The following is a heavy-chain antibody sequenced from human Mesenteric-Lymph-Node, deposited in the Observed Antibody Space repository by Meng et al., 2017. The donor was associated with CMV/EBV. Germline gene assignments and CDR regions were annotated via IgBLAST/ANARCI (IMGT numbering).Heavy chain of an antibody. J-gene: IGHJ3*02. Sequence: SETLSLTCTVSDYSISSYYWSWIRQPPGKGLEWIGYIYYSGSTNYNPSLKSRVTISVDTSKNQFSLKLSSVTAADTAVYYCARDLKYCSSTSCYNGLGFDIWGQGTMVTVSS. CDR2: IYYSGST. CDR3: ARDLKYCSSTSCYNGLGFDI. CDR1: DYSISSYY. V-gene: IGHV4-59*12. D-gene: IGHD2-2*02.